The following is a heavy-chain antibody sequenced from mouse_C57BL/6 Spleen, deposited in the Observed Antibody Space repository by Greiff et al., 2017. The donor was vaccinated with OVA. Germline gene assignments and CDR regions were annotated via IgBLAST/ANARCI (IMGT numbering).Heavy chain of an antibody. D-gene: IGHD2-1*01. CDR3: ARYYGNFYYFDY. CDR2: IDPSDSET. V-gene: IGHV1-52*01. J-gene: IGHJ2*01. Sequence: VQLQQPGAELVRPGSSVKLSCKASGYTFTSYWMHWVKQRPIQGLEWIGNIDPSDSETQYNQKFKDKATLTVDKSSSTAYMQLSSLTSEDSAVYYCARYYGNFYYFDYWGQGTTLTVSS. CDR1: GYTFTSYW.